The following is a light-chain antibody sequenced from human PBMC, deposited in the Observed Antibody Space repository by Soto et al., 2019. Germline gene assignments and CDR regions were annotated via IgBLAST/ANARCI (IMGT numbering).Light chain of an antibody. CDR3: HVWYSGSDQWV. J-gene: IGLJ2*01. V-gene: IGLV3-21*04. Sequence: SYALTQPPSVSVAPGQTARITCGGNNIESKSEVWIQQKPGQAPLLVIYYDYHRPSGIPERFSGSNSGNTVTLTISRVDAGDEADDYCHVWYSGSDQWVFGGGTKLTVL. CDR1: NIESKS. CDR2: YDY.